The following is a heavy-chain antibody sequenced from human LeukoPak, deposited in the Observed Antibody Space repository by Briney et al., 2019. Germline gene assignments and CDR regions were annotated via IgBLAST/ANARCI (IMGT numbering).Heavy chain of an antibody. J-gene: IGHJ3*02. CDR3: ARDRDCSGGSCYPTHDAFDI. V-gene: IGHV1-46*01. CDR1: GYTFTSYY. CDR2: INPSGGST. Sequence: ASVKVSCKASGYTFTSYYMHWVRQAPGQGLEWMGIINPSGGSTSYAQKCQGRVTMTRDTSTSTVYMELSSLRSEDTAVYYCARDRDCSGGSCYPTHDAFDIWGQGTMVTVSS. D-gene: IGHD2-15*01.